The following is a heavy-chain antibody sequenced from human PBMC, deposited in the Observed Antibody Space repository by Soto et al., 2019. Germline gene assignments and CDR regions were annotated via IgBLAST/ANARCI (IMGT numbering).Heavy chain of an antibody. D-gene: IGHD6-19*01. CDR1: GYTFTSYD. V-gene: IGHV1-8*01. J-gene: IGHJ3*02. Sequence: GASVKVSCKASGYTFTSYDINWVRQATGQGLEWMGWMNPNSGNTGYAQKFQGRVTMTRNTSISTAYMELSSLRSEGTAVYYCARVWKAVADNDAFDIWGQGTMVTVSS. CDR2: MNPNSGNT. CDR3: ARVWKAVADNDAFDI.